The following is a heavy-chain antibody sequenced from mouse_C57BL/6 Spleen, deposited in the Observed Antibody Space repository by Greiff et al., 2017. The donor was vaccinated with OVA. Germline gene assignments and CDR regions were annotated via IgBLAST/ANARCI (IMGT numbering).Heavy chain of an antibody. Sequence: QVQLQQSGAELVKPGASVKLSCKASGYTFTEYTIHWVKQRSGQGLEWIGWFYPGSGSIKYNEKFKDKATLTADKSSSTVYMELSRLTSEDSAGYFCARHEEQGRLYGSSPAWFAYWGQGTLVTVSA. J-gene: IGHJ3*01. CDR1: GYTFTEYT. CDR2: FYPGSGSI. CDR3: ARHEEQGRLYGSSPAWFAY. D-gene: IGHD1-1*01. V-gene: IGHV1-62-2*01.